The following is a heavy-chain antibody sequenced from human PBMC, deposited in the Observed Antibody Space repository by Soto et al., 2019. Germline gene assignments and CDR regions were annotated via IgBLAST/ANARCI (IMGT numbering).Heavy chain of an antibody. Sequence: EVQLLESGGGLVQPGGSLRLSCAASGFTFSSYAMSWVRQAPGKGLEWVSAISGSGGSTYYADSVKGRFTISRDNSKNTLYLQMNSLRAEDTAVYYCAKDPGSGWYKGNARDAFDIWGQGTMVTVSS. CDR1: GFTFSSYA. CDR3: AKDPGSGWYKGNARDAFDI. V-gene: IGHV3-23*01. J-gene: IGHJ3*02. D-gene: IGHD6-19*01. CDR2: ISGSGGST.